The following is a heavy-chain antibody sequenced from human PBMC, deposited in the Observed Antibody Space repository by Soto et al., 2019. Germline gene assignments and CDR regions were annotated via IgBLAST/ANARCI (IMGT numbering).Heavy chain of an antibody. CDR3: VRDGYSGRSDGFDI. D-gene: IGHD1-26*01. V-gene: IGHV3-30-3*01. CDR1: GFTFSAYT. J-gene: IGHJ3*02. CDR2: ISYDGNNE. Sequence: QVQLVESGGGVVQPGRTLRLSCAASGFTFSAYTMHWVRQPPGKGLEWVAVISYDGNNERYTDPVKGRFTVSRDNSKSTVYLQMNSLKSEDTAVYYCVRDGYSGRSDGFDIWGQGKMVTVSS.